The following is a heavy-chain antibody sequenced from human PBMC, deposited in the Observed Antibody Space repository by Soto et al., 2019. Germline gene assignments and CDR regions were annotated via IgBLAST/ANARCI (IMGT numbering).Heavy chain of an antibody. Sequence: QVQLVQSGAEVKKPGSSVKVSCKASGGTFSSYAISWVRQAPGQGLEWMGGIIPIFGTANYAQKFQGRVTITADESTSTAYMELSSLRSEDTAVYYCATPHCGGDCYSDYYYGMDVWGQGTTVTVSS. CDR3: ATPHCGGDCYSDYYYGMDV. CDR2: IIPIFGTA. V-gene: IGHV1-69*01. D-gene: IGHD2-21*02. J-gene: IGHJ6*02. CDR1: GGTFSSYA.